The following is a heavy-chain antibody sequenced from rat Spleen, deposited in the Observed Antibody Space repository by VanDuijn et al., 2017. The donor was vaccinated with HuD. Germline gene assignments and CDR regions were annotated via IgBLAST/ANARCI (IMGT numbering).Heavy chain of an antibody. J-gene: IGHJ3*01. Sequence: EVQLVESDGGLVQPGRSLKLSCAASGFTFSDYYMAWVRQAPTTGLEWVATISYDGSSTYYRDSVKGRFTISRDNAKSTLYLQMDSLRSEDTATYYCARTSYWFAYWGQGTLVTVSS. CDR1: GFTFSDYY. CDR2: ISYDGSST. CDR3: ARTSYWFAY. V-gene: IGHV5-29*01.